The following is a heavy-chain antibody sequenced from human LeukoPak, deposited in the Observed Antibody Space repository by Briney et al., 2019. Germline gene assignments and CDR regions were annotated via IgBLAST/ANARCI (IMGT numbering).Heavy chain of an antibody. D-gene: IGHD6-13*01. CDR3: AKGIAAAGTGVS. CDR1: GFTFSSYA. J-gene: IGHJ5*02. V-gene: IGHV3-23*01. Sequence: EGSLRLSCAASGFTFSSYAMSWVRQAPGRGLEWVSAISGSGGSTYYADSVKGRFTISRDNSKNTLYLQMNSLRAEDTAVYYCAKGIAAAGTGVSWGQGTLVTVSS. CDR2: ISGSGGST.